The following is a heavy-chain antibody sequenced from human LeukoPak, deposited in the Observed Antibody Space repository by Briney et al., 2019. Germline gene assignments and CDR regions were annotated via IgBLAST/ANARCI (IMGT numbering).Heavy chain of an antibody. V-gene: IGHV3-74*01. Sequence: QPGGSMRLSCAASGFTFSSYWMHWVRQAPGRGLVWVSRINSDGSSTSYADSVKGRFTISRDNSKNTLYLQMNSLRAEDTAVYYCAKGTNRWLQLYYFDYWGQGTLVTVSS. CDR3: AKGTNRWLQLYYFDY. CDR2: INSDGSST. D-gene: IGHD5-24*01. J-gene: IGHJ4*02. CDR1: GFTFSSYW.